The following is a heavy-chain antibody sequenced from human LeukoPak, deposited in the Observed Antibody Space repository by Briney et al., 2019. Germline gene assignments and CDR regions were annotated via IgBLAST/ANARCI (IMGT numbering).Heavy chain of an antibody. D-gene: IGHD5-18*01. CDR1: GYTFTGYY. J-gene: IGHJ4*02. CDR2: INPNSGGT. CDR3: ARDVDTAMSRDY. Sequence: ASVKVSCKASGYTFTGYYMHWVRQAPGQGLEWMGWINPNSGGTNYAQKFQGWVTMTRDTSISTAYMELSRLRSDDTAVYYCARDVDTAMSRDYWGQGTLVTVSS. V-gene: IGHV1-2*04.